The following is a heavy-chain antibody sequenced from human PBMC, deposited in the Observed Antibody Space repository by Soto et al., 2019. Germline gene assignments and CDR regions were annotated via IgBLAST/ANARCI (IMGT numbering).Heavy chain of an antibody. Sequence: GGSLRLSCAASGFTFSSYAIHWVRQAPGKGLEYVSASNSNGGGTYYADSVKGRFTISRDNSKNTLYLQMGSLRGEDMAVYYCARVGRGYDTHFYDYWGQGTLVTVSS. V-gene: IGHV3-64*02. D-gene: IGHD5-12*01. CDR1: GFTFSSYA. CDR2: SNSNGGGT. CDR3: ARVGRGYDTHFYDY. J-gene: IGHJ4*02.